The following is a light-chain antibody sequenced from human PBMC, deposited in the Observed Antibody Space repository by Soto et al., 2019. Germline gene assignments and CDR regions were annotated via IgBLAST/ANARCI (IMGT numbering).Light chain of an antibody. CDR2: DVN. V-gene: IGLV2-14*01. CDR1: SSDVGGYNY. Sequence: QSALTQPASVSGSPGQSITIPCTGTSSDVGGYNYVSWYQQHPGKAPKLIIYDVNNRPSGVSNRLSGSKSGNTASLAISGLQAGDEADYFCSSYTNSSAFVIFGGGTQLTVL. J-gene: IGLJ2*01. CDR3: SSYTNSSAFVI.